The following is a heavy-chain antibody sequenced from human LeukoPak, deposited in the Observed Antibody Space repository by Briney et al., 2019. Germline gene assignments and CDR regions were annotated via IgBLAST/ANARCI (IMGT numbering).Heavy chain of an antibody. CDR1: GFSLSTSGMC. Sequence: SGPALLKPTQPLTLTCTFSGFSLSTSGMCVSWIRHPPGKALEGLAPIDWDDYKYYTTSLKTRLTISKDPSKNQVVLTLTHMDPVDKATYYCARSYSGYENQNYYYYGMDVWGQGTTVTVSS. V-gene: IGHV2-70*01. CDR2: IDWDDYK. J-gene: IGHJ6*02. CDR3: ARSYSGYENQNYYYYGMDV. D-gene: IGHD5-12*01.